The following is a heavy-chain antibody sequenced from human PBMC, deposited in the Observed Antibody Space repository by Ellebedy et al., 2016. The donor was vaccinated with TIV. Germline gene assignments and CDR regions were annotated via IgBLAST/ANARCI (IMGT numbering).Heavy chain of an antibody. V-gene: IGHV4-4*02. D-gene: IGHD2-2*01. CDR1: GGSISSSW. Sequence: SETLSLTXAVSGGSISSSWWSWVRQPPGKGLEWIGQIFYDGTTNHNPSLKSRVIISVDKSMNQFSLNLSSVTAADTAVYYCARSCSPSCWECLEYWGQGVLVTVSS. CDR3: ARSCSPSCWECLEY. J-gene: IGHJ4*02. CDR2: IFYDGTT.